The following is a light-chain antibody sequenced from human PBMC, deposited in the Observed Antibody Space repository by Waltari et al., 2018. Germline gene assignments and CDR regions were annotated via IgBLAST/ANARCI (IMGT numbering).Light chain of an antibody. J-gene: IGLJ1*01. V-gene: IGLV3-25*03. Sequence: SYELPQPPSVSVSPGQTARIPCSGDALPSPSAFWFQQKPGQAPLPVIYKDTLRPSVIPERFSGASSGTTVTLTISGVQAEDEADYYCLSRDDSGTYVFGAGTKFTVL. CDR1: ALPSPS. CDR2: KDT. CDR3: LSRDDSGTYV.